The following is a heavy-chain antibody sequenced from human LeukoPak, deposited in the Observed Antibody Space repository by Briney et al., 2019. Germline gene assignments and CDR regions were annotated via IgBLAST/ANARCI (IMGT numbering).Heavy chain of an antibody. J-gene: IGHJ4*02. V-gene: IGHV3-21*01. CDR1: GFTFSSYE. CDR2: ISKSSGYI. CDR3: VRDSGSVAHN. D-gene: IGHD3-10*01. Sequence: GGSLRLSCAASGFTFSSYEMNWVRQAPGKGLEWVSSISKSSGYIYYADSVRGRFAISRDNAKYSVYLQMNSLKAEDTGVYYCVRDSGSVAHNWGQGTLVTVAS.